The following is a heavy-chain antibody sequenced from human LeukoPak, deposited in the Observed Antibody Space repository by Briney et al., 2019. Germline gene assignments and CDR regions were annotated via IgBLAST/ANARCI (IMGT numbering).Heavy chain of an antibody. CDR1: GYTFTSYD. V-gene: IGHV1-8*01. Sequence: WASVKVSCKASGYTFTSYDINWVRQATGQGLEWMGWMNPNSGNTGYAQKFQGRVTMTRNTSISTAYMELSSLRSEDTAVYYCARGIDGYGEGHNWFDPWGQGTLVTVSS. CDR2: MNPNSGNT. J-gene: IGHJ5*02. CDR3: ARGIDGYGEGHNWFDP. D-gene: IGHD5-24*01.